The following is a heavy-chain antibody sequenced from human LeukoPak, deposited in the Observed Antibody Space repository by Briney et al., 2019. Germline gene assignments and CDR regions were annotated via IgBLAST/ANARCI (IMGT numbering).Heavy chain of an antibody. J-gene: IGHJ3*02. CDR1: GFTFSSYA. CDR2: ISYDGSHK. D-gene: IGHD2-2*01. CDR3: ARGIVVLPAAPRWDAFDI. Sequence: PGRSLRLSCAASGFTFSSYAIHWVRQAPGKGLEWVAVISYDGSHKYYPDSVKGRFTISRDNSKNTLYLQMNSLSAEDTAVYYCARGIVVLPAAPRWDAFDIWGQGTMVTVSS. V-gene: IGHV3-30-3*01.